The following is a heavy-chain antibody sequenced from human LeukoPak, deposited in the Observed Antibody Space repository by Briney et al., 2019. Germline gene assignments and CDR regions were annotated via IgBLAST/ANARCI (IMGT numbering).Heavy chain of an antibody. V-gene: IGHV1-8*01. CDR3: AIRGYYYGSGSDNGRFDY. Sequence: AASVKVSCKASGYTFTSYDINWVRQATGQGLEWMGWMNPNSGNTGYAQKFQGRVTMTRNTSISTAYMELSSLRSEDTAVYYCAIRGYYYGSGSDNGRFDYWGQGTLVTVSS. D-gene: IGHD3-10*01. CDR2: MNPNSGNT. CDR1: GYTFTSYD. J-gene: IGHJ4*02.